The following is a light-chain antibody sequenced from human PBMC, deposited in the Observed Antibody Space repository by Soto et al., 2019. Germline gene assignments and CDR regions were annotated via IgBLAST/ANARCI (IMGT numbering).Light chain of an antibody. CDR2: AAS. Sequence: EIVLTQSPGTLSVSPGERATLSCRASQSVSSYLAWYQQKPGQAPRLLIYAASIRATGIPDRFSGSGSGTDFTLTISRLEPDDFGIYYCQQYGAFGPGTKVDIK. J-gene: IGKJ3*01. CDR3: QQYGA. V-gene: IGKV3-20*01. CDR1: QSVSSY.